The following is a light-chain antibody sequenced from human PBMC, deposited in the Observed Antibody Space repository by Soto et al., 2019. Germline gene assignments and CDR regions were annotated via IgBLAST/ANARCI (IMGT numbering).Light chain of an antibody. CDR1: QSLLYSNGYNY. CDR3: MHPYT. Sequence: DIVMTQSPLSLPVTPGEPASISCRSSQSLLYSNGYNYLDWYLQKPGQSPQLLIYLGSNRASGVPDRFSGSGSGTDFTLKISRVEAEDVGVYYCMHPYTFGPGTKVDIK. J-gene: IGKJ3*01. CDR2: LGS. V-gene: IGKV2-28*01.